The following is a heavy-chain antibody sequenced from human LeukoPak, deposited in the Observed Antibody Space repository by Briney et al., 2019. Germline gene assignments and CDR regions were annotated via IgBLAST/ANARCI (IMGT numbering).Heavy chain of an antibody. CDR3: ARGSVDYYDSSGYYYGWFDP. V-gene: IGHV4-34*01. Sequence: PSETLSLTCAVYGGSFSGYYCSWIRQPPGKGLECIGEINHSGSTNYNPSLKSRVTISVDTSKNQFSLKLSSVTAADTAVYYCARGSVDYYDSSGYYYGWFDPWGQGTLVTVSS. D-gene: IGHD3-22*01. CDR1: GGSFSGYY. CDR2: INHSGST. J-gene: IGHJ5*02.